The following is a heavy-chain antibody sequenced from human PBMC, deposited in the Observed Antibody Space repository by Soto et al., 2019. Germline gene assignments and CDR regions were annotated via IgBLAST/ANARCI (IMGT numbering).Heavy chain of an antibody. CDR2: IYPGDSDT. CDR1: RYSFTSYW. J-gene: IGHJ4*02. D-gene: IGHD4-17*01. V-gene: IGHV5-51*01. Sequence: PGESQKLSSTDIRYSFTSYWSGWARQVPGKGLEWMAIIYPGDSDTRYSPSFQGQVTLSADKSINTAYLQWSSLKASDTAMYYCARHYGGKPINSWGQGTLVTVSS. CDR3: ARHYGGKPINS.